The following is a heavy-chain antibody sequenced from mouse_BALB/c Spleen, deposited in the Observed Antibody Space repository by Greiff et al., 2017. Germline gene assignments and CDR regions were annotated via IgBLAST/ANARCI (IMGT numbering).Heavy chain of an antibody. CDR3: ARDYNYPFWYFDV. CDR2: ISTYYGDA. J-gene: IGHJ1*01. Sequence: QVQLQQSGAELVRPGVSVKISCKGSGYTFTDYAMHWVKQCHAKSLEWIGDISTYYGDASYNQKFKGKATMTVDKSSSTNYMELARLTSEDSAIYYCARDYNYPFWYFDVWGAGTTVTVSS. D-gene: IGHD2-12*01. CDR1: GYTFTDYA. V-gene: IGHV1S137*01.